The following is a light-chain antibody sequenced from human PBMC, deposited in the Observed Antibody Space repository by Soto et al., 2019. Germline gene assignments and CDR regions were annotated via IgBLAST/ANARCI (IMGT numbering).Light chain of an antibody. CDR3: QHANRFHLT. CDR2: SAS. J-gene: IGKJ4*01. Sequence: DIQMTQLPSSMSASVGDRVTITCRASQGISRWLAWYHQKPGKAPNLLIYSASTLHSGVPSRFSGSGSGTDFTLSISSLKPEDFGTYYRQHANRFHLTYG. CDR1: QGISRW. V-gene: IGKV1-12*01.